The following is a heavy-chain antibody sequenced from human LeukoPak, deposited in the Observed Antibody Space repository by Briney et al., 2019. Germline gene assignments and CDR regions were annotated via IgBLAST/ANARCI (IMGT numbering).Heavy chain of an antibody. CDR2: IYTSGST. CDR1: GGSIGGYY. CDR3: ARHMVRGVTNWFDP. D-gene: IGHD3-10*01. Sequence: SETLSLTCTVSGGSIGGYYWNWIRQPAGKGLEWIGRIYTSGSTNYSPSLKSRVSISVDTSKNQFSLKLSSVTAADTAVYYCARHMVRGVTNWFDPWGQGTLVTVSS. V-gene: IGHV4-4*07. J-gene: IGHJ5*02.